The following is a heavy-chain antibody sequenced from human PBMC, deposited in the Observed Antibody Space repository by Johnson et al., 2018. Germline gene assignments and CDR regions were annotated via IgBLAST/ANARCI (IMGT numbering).Heavy chain of an antibody. V-gene: IGHV1-8*01. CDR2: MNPNSGNT. CDR3: ARSPFGSDYPRAEYFQH. Sequence: QVQLVESGAEVKKPGASVKVSCKASGYTFTSYDINWVRQATGQGLEWMGWMNPNSGNTGYVQKFQGRVTMTRITSISTAYMELSSLRAEDTAVSYCARSPFGSDYPRAEYFQHWGQGTLVTVSS. CDR1: GYTFTSYD. J-gene: IGHJ1*01. D-gene: IGHD4-17*01.